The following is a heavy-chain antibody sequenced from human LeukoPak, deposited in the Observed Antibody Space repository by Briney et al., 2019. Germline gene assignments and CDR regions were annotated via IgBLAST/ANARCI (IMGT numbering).Heavy chain of an antibody. Sequence: ASVKVSCKPSGYTSTGYYMHWVRQAPGQGLEWMGWINPNSGGTNYAQKFQGRVTMTRDTSISTAYMELSRLTSDDTAVYYCAITAGIWSSSLLDYCGQGTLVTVSS. V-gene: IGHV1-2*02. CDR1: GYTSTGYY. CDR3: AITAGIWSSSLLDY. CDR2: INPNSGGT. D-gene: IGHD6-13*01. J-gene: IGHJ4*02.